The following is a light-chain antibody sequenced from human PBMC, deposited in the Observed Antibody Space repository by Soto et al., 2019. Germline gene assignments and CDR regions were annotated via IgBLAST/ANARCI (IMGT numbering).Light chain of an antibody. CDR1: SSDVGGYNY. V-gene: IGLV2-14*01. CDR3: SSYTSNSTLVV. J-gene: IGLJ2*01. CDR2: EVS. Sequence: QSVLTQPASVSGSPGQSITISCTGTSSDVGGYNYVSWYQQHPGKAPKLMIYEVSNRPSGISYRFSGSKSGNTASLTVSGLQAEDEADYDCSSYTSNSTLVVFGGGTQLTVL.